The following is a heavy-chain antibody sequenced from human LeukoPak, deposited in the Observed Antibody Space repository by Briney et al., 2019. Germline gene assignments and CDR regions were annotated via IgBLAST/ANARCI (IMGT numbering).Heavy chain of an antibody. Sequence: ASVKVSCKASGYTFTSYGISWVRQAPGQGLEWMGWISAYNGNTNYAQTLQGRVTMTTDTSTNTAYIELRSLTSDDTAAYYCAREWWGYDVLTGDNWFDPWGQGTLVIVSS. V-gene: IGHV1-18*01. CDR1: GYTFTSYG. D-gene: IGHD3-9*01. CDR3: AREWWGYDVLTGDNWFDP. J-gene: IGHJ5*02. CDR2: ISAYNGNT.